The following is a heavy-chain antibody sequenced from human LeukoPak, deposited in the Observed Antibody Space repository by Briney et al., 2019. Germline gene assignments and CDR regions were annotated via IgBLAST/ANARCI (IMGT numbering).Heavy chain of an antibody. CDR1: GGSFSGYC. Sequence: SETLPLTCAVYGGSFSGYCWSWIRQPPGKGLEWIGEINHSGSTNYNPSLKSRVTISVDTSKSQFSLKLSSVTAADTAVYYCARVKVPAAPSYYYYYYYMDVWGKGTTVTVSS. CDR3: ARVKVPAAPSYYYYYYYMDV. CDR2: INHSGST. D-gene: IGHD2-2*01. V-gene: IGHV4-34*01. J-gene: IGHJ6*03.